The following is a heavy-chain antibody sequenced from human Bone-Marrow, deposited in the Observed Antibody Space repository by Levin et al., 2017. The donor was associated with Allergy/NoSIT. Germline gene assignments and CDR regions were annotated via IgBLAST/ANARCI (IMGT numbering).Heavy chain of an antibody. D-gene: IGHD3-16*01. CDR1: GFTFRIYS. J-gene: IGHJ6*02. V-gene: IGHV3-48*04. Sequence: GESLKISCTVSGFTFRIYSINWVRQAPGKGLEWVSYISSRGTTMYLADSVKGRFTISRDNAKNSLSLQMNSLRADDTAVYYCARDMKKAHYNYGLDVWGQGTAVTVSS. CDR2: ISSRGTTM. CDR3: ARDMKKAHYNYGLDV.